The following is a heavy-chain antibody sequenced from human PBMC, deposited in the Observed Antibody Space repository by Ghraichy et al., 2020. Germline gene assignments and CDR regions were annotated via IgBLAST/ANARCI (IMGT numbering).Heavy chain of an antibody. CDR1: GGSFSGYY. J-gene: IGHJ3*02. CDR3: ARRGRGYYGSGSYSHGFDI. D-gene: IGHD3-10*01. Sequence: ESLNISCAVYGGSFSGYYWSWIRQPPGKGLEWIGEINHSGSTNYNPSLKSRVTISVDTSKNQFSLKLSSVTAADTAVYYCARRGRGYYGSGSYSHGFDIWGQGTMVTVSS. CDR2: INHSGST. V-gene: IGHV4-34*01.